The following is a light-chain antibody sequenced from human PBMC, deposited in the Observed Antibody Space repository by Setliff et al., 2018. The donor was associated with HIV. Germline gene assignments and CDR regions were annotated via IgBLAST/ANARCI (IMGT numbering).Light chain of an antibody. Sequence: IVMTQSPDSLSVSPGERATINCKSSQSILYNSNNKNYLAWYQQKTGQPPKLLIYWASTRESGVPVRFSGSGSGTNFTLTISTLQAEDVAVYYCQQFYSSPWTFGRGTRVE. CDR3: QQFYSSPWT. CDR1: QSILYNSNNKNY. CDR2: WAS. V-gene: IGKV4-1*01. J-gene: IGKJ1*01.